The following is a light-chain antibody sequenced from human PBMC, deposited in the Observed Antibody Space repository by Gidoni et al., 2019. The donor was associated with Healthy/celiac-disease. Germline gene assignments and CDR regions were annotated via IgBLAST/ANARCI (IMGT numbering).Light chain of an antibody. J-gene: IGKJ2*01. CDR2: GAS. V-gene: IGKV3-20*01. CDR1: ESVSSSY. CDR3: QQYGSSPGT. Sequence: EIGLTQSPGTLSLSPGERATLSCRASESVSSSYIAWYQQKPGHAPRLLIYGASSRATGIPDRFSGSGSGTDFTLTISRLEPEDFAVYYCQQYGSSPGTFXQXTKLEIK.